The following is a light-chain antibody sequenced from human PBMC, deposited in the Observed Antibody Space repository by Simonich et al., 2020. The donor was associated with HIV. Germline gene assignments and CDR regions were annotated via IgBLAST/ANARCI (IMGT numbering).Light chain of an antibody. CDR2: CAS. CDR1: QSVLSRFNNNNY. J-gene: IGKJ2*01. CDR3: QQYYSTFYT. V-gene: IGKV4-1*01. Sequence: DIVMTQSPDSLAVSLGEMATLNCKSSQSVLSRFNNNNYVSWSQQKPGQPPKPRSYCASTRESGVPDRFSGSESGTDFTLTISSLQAEDVAVYYCQQYYSTFYTFGQGTKLEIK.